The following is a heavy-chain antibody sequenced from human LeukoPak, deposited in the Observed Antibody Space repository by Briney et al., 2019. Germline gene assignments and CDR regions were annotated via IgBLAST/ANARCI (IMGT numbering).Heavy chain of an antibody. CDR2: IYYSGST. V-gene: IGHV4-61*05. D-gene: IGHD6-13*01. J-gene: IGHJ5*02. CDR3: ARGWQQLVVS. CDR1: GGSISSSTSGWGWY. Sequence: SETLSLTRTVSGGSISSSTSGWGWYWGWIRQPPGKGLEWIGYIYYSGSTNYNPSLKSRVTISVDTSKNQFSLKLSSVTAADTAVYYCARGWQQLVVSWGQGTLVTVSS.